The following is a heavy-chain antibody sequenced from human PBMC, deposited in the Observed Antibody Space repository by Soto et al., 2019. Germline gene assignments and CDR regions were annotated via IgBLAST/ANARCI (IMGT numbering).Heavy chain of an antibody. Sequence: LSLTCTVSGGSISSGGYYWSWIRQHPGKGLEWIGYIYYSGSTYYNPSLKSRVTISVDTSKNQFSLKLSSVTAADTAVYYCAILWQWLVHQYLLAYCGQGSLVPGSS. CDR2: IYYSGST. V-gene: IGHV4-31*03. CDR1: GGSISSGGYY. CDR3: AILWQWLVHQYLLAY. J-gene: IGHJ4*02. D-gene: IGHD6-19*01.